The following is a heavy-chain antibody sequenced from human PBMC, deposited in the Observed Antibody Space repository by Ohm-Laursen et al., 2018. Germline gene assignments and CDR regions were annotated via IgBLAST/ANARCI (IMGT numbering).Heavy chain of an antibody. CDR3: ARDLVLTAGLDYYYGMDV. D-gene: IGHD2-8*01. CDR2: ISAYNGNT. Sequence: SVKVSCKSSGYTFTSYGISWVRQAPGQGLEWMGWISAYNGNTNYAQKLQGRVTMTTDTSTSTAYMELRSLRSDDTAVYYCARDLVLTAGLDYYYGMDVWGQGTTVTVSS. CDR1: GYTFTSYG. V-gene: IGHV1-18*01. J-gene: IGHJ6*02.